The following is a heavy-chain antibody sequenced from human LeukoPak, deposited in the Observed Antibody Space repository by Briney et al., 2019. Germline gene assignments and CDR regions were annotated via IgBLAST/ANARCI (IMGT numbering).Heavy chain of an antibody. Sequence: PSETLSLTCTVSGGSISDYYWTWIRQPPGKGLEWIGYIYYRGSTYYNPSLKSRVTISIDTPRNQLSLKLSSVTAADTAVYYCARPQRPGSYYCAMDVWGQGTTVTVSS. D-gene: IGHD6-25*01. CDR3: ARPQRPGSYYCAMDV. J-gene: IGHJ6*02. CDR2: IYYRGST. V-gene: IGHV4-59*08. CDR1: GGSISDYY.